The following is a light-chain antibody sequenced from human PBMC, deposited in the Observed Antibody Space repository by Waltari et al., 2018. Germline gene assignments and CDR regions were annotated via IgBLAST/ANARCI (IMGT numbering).Light chain of an antibody. CDR1: QSLLYSNGNNH. V-gene: IGKV2-28*01. CDR2: LGS. J-gene: IGKJ4*01. CDR3: MQTLQTPLT. Sequence: EIVMTQSPLSLPVTAGEPASISCRSSQSLLYSNGNNHLDWHLQKPGQSPQLLIDLGSNRAPGGPDRVSGSGSGTDFTLKISRVEAEDVGVYYCMQTLQTPLTFGGGTKVEI.